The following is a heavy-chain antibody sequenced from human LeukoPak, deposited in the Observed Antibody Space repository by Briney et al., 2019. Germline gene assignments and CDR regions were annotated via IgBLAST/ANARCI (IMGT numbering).Heavy chain of an antibody. CDR3: AKTSNESDILTGCHDAFDI. CDR1: GYTFTSYG. CDR2: ISAYNGNT. D-gene: IGHD3-9*01. Sequence: ASVKVSCKASGYTFTSYGISWVRQAPGQGLEWMGWISAYNGNTNYAQKLQGRVTMTTDTSTSKAYMELRSLRSDDPAVYYCAKTSNESDILTGCHDAFDIWGQGTMVTVSS. J-gene: IGHJ3*02. V-gene: IGHV1-18*01.